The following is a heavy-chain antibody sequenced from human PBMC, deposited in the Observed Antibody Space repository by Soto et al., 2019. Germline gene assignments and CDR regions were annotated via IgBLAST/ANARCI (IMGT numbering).Heavy chain of an antibody. CDR3: VRGGSNYAS. J-gene: IGHJ5*02. CDR1: GFTFSNYA. D-gene: IGHD4-4*01. CDR2: ISYDGSDK. V-gene: IGHV3-30-3*01. Sequence: QVHLVESGGGVVQPGRSLRLSCAASGFTFSNYATHWVRQAPGKGLEWVAVISYDGSDKYNANSVKGRFTISRDNSKNTLYLQMNSLRAEDTAVYYCVRGGSNYASWGQGTLVTVSS.